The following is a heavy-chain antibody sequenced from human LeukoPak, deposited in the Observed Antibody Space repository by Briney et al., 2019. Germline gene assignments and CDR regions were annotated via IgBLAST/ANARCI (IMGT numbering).Heavy chain of an antibody. D-gene: IGHD4-17*01. CDR1: GGSISSGGYY. J-gene: IGHJ6*02. Sequence: SETLSLTSTVSGGSISSGGYYWSWIRQHPGKGLEWIGYIYYSGSTYYNPSLKSRVTISVDTSKNQFSLKLSSVTAADTAVYYCARDRAGYGDLGYYGMDVWGQGTTVTVSS. CDR3: ARDRAGYGDLGYYGMDV. V-gene: IGHV4-31*03. CDR2: IYYSGST.